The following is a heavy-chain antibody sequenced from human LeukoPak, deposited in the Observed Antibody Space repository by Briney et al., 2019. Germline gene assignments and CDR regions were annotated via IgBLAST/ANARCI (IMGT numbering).Heavy chain of an antibody. CDR3: ARAGYGDYSFWFDP. Sequence: ASVKVSCKASGYTFTGYYIHWVRQAPGQGLEWMGWINPNSGGTNYAQKFQGRVTMTRDTSISTAYMELSRLRSDDTAVYYCARAGYGDYSFWFDPWGQGTLVTVSS. CDR1: GYTFTGYY. V-gene: IGHV1-2*02. CDR2: INPNSGGT. D-gene: IGHD4-17*01. J-gene: IGHJ5*02.